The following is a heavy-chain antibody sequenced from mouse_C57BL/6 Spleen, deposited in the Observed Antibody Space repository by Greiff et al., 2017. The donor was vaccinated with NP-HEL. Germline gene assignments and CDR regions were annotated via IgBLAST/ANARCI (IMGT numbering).Heavy chain of an antibody. J-gene: IGHJ4*01. CDR1: GFTLRDYG. CDR3: ARDDYYAMDY. V-gene: IGHV5-17*01. Sequence: EVKLVESGGGLVKPGGSLKLSCAASGFTLRDYGMHWVRQAPEKGLEWVAYISSGSSTIYYADTVKGRFTISRDNAKNTLFLQMTSLRSEDTAMYYCARDDYYAMDYWGQGTSVTVSS. CDR2: ISSGSSTI.